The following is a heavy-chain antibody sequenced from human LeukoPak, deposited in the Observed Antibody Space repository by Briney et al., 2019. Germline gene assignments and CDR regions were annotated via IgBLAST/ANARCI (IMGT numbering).Heavy chain of an antibody. CDR3: AREETGYVQHPGNAFDI. Sequence: PGGSLRLSCAAPGFTFSSYSMNWVRQAPGKGLEWVSYISSSSSTIYYADSVKGRFTISRDNAKNSLYLQMNSLRAEDTAVYYCAREETGYVQHPGNAFDIWGQGTMVTVSS. D-gene: IGHD2-15*01. J-gene: IGHJ3*02. V-gene: IGHV3-48*01. CDR2: ISSSSSTI. CDR1: GFTFSSYS.